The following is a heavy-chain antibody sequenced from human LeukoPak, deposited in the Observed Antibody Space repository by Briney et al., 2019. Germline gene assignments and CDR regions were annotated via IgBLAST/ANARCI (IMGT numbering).Heavy chain of an antibody. CDR1: GYTFTSYG. D-gene: IGHD2-2*01. CDR3: ARGPTPPYCSSTSCYYNDY. V-gene: IGHV1-18*04. Sequence: ASVTVSCKASGYTFTSYGISWVRQAPGQGLEWMGWISAYNGNTNYAQKLQGRVTMTTDTSTSTAYMELRSLRPDDTAVYYCARGPTPPYCSSTSCYYNDYWGQGTLVTVSS. J-gene: IGHJ4*02. CDR2: ISAYNGNT.